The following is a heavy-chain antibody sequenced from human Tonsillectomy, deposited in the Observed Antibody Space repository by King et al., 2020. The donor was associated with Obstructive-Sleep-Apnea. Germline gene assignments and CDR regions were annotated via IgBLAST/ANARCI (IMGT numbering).Heavy chain of an antibody. J-gene: IGHJ4*02. CDR1: GFSFSSYW. V-gene: IGHV3-7*01. CDR2: MRQEGGDM. CDR3: TRDYASTGTTGFYGIDF. Sequence: VQLVESGGGLVQPGGSLRLSCAASGFSFSSYWMSWVRQAPGKGLEGVANMRQEGGDMYYVDSVKGRFTISRDNAKNSLYLQMKNLRAEDTAIYYCTRDYASTGTTGFYGIDFWGQGTPVSVSS. D-gene: IGHD3-9*01.